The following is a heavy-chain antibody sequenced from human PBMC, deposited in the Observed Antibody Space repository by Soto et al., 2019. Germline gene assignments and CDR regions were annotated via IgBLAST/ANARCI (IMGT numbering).Heavy chain of an antibody. D-gene: IGHD2-15*01. J-gene: IGHJ4*02. CDR3: ARENVVVVASDY. CDR2: TYYRSKWYN. Sequence: SQTLSHTCAISGDSVSSDSAAWGWIRQSPSRGLEWLGRTYYRSKWYNEYAVSVKSRIIINPDTSKNQFSLQLNSVTPEDTAVYYCARENVVVVASDYWGQGTLVTVSS. V-gene: IGHV6-1*01. CDR1: GDSVSSDSAA.